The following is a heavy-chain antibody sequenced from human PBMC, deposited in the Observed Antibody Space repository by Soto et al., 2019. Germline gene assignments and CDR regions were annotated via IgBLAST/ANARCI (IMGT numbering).Heavy chain of an antibody. Sequence: EVQLLESGGGLVQPGGSLRLSCAASGFTFSSYAMTWVRQAPGKGLEYVSGISGSGGSTYYADSVKGRFTISRDNSKNTLYLQMNCLRAEDTAIYYCAKRFSGSQTAGADYWGQGTLVAVSS. D-gene: IGHD1-26*01. J-gene: IGHJ4*02. CDR2: ISGSGGST. CDR3: AKRFSGSQTAGADY. V-gene: IGHV3-23*01. CDR1: GFTFSSYA.